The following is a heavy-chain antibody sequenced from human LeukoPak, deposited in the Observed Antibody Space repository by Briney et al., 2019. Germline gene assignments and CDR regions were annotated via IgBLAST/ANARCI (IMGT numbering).Heavy chain of an antibody. V-gene: IGHV1-8*03. CDR1: GYTFTSYD. CDR3: ARGPGSSGYYFDY. J-gene: IGHJ4*02. CDR2: MNPNSGNT. D-gene: IGHD3-22*01. Sequence: SVKVSCNASGYTFTSYDINWVRQATGQGLEWMGWMNPNSGNTGYAQKFQGRVTITRNTSISTAYMELSSLRSEDTAVYYCARGPGSSGYYFDYWGQGTLVTASS.